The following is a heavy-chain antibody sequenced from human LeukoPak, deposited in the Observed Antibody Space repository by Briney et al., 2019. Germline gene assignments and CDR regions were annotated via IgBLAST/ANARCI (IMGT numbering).Heavy chain of an antibody. Sequence: PGGSLRLSCAASGFTFSSYTMSWIRQPPGKGLEWIGYIYYSGSTNYNPSLQSRVTISVDTSKNQFSLKLSSVTAADTAVYYCARGTRSPLRYFDWFDYWGQGTLVTVSS. CDR1: GFTFSSYT. J-gene: IGHJ4*02. CDR3: ARGTRSPLRYFDWFDY. D-gene: IGHD3-9*01. CDR2: IYYSGST. V-gene: IGHV4-59*12.